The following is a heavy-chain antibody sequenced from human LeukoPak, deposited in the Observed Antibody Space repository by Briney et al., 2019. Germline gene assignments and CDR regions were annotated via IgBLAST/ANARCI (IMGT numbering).Heavy chain of an antibody. V-gene: IGHV3-7*01. CDR1: GFTFRNYW. CDR3: ARGGPTVGTDY. D-gene: IGHD1-26*01. CDR2: IKEDGSEK. Sequence: PGGSLRLSCAGSGFTFRNYWMNWVRQAPGKGLELVANIKEDGSEKYYVDSVKGRFTVSRDNAKNSLYLQINSLRVDDTAVYYCARGGPTVGTDYWGQGTLVTVSS. J-gene: IGHJ4*02.